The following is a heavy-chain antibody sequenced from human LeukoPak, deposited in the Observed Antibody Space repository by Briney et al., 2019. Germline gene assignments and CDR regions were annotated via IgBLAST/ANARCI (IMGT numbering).Heavy chain of an antibody. CDR2: IYYSGST. CDR1: GGSISSSSYY. J-gene: IGHJ3*02. V-gene: IGHV4-39*07. CDR3: ARVRGYSGSRIDVFDI. Sequence: KSSETLSLTCTVSGGSISSSSYYWGRIRQPPGKGREWIGSIYYSGSTYYNPSLKSRVTISVDTSKNQFSLKLSSVTAADTAVYYCARVRGYSGSRIDVFDIWGQGTMVTVSS. D-gene: IGHD5-12*01.